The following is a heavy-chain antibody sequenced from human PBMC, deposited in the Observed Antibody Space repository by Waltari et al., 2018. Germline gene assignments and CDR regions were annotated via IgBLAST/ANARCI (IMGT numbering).Heavy chain of an antibody. V-gene: IGHV3-21*01. D-gene: IGHD6-13*01. CDR3: TRDRQQQPIDY. J-gene: IGHJ4*02. Sequence: EVQLVESGGGLVKPGGSLRLSCAASGFTFSRYNMNWVRQAPGRGLEWVSSISSSGSYIYHADSVKGRFTISRDNAEKSLYLQMNSLRVEDTAVYYCTRDRQQQPIDYWGQGTLVTVSS. CDR1: GFTFSRYN. CDR2: ISSSGSYI.